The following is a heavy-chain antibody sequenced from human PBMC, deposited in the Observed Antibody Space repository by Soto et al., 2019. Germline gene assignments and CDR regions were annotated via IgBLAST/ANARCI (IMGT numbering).Heavy chain of an antibody. CDR2: INPNSGGT. CDR1: GYTFTGYY. D-gene: IGHD5-12*01. Sequence: GASVKVSCKASGYTFTGYYMTWVRQAPGQGLEWMGWINPNSGGTNYTQKFQVRVTMTRDTSISTAYMELSRLRSDDTAVYYCARYPRVATMYYYGMDVWGQGTTVTVSS. CDR3: ARYPRVATMYYYGMDV. V-gene: IGHV1-2*02. J-gene: IGHJ6*02.